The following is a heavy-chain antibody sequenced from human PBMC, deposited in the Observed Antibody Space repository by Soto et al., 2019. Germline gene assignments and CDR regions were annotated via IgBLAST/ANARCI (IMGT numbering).Heavy chain of an antibody. D-gene: IGHD1-1*01. CDR3: ALSPWTGTKAYFDY. J-gene: IGHJ4*02. CDR2: IYWDDDR. Sequence: QITLKASTPTLVKPTQNLTLTCTFSGFSLSTSGVGVGWIRQPPGKALEWLALIYWDDDRRYSPSLKSRLTITKDNSKNQVVLTMTNIDPVDTATYYCALSPWTGTKAYFDYWGQGTLVTVSS. CDR1: GFSLSTSGVG. V-gene: IGHV2-5*02.